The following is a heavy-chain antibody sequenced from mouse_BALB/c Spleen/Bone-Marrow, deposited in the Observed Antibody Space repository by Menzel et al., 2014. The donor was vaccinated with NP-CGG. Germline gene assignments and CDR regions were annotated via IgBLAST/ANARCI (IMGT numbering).Heavy chain of an antibody. CDR2: IYPGNGGT. V-gene: IGHV1-12*01. CDR3: ARSRYYYAMDY. CDR1: GYTFTSYN. Sequence: LVESGASVEMSCKATGYTFTSYNVHWVKQTPGQGLEWIGAIYPGNGGTAYSQKFKDKATLTADKSSSTAYMQLSRLTSEDSAVYYCARSRYYYAMDYWGQGTSVTVSS. J-gene: IGHJ4*01.